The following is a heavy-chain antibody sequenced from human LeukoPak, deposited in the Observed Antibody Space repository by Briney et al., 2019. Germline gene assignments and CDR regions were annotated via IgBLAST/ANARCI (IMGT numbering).Heavy chain of an antibody. V-gene: IGHV1-69*13. J-gene: IGHJ4*02. CDR1: GGTFSSYA. D-gene: IGHD5-18*01. CDR2: IIPIFGTT. CDR3: ARGTDTLDY. Sequence: ASVTVSCTASGGTFSSYAINWVRQAPGQGLEWMGGIIPIFGTTNYAQKFQGRVTITADDSTSTAYMELSSLRSDDTAVYYCARGTDTLDYWGQGTLVTVSS.